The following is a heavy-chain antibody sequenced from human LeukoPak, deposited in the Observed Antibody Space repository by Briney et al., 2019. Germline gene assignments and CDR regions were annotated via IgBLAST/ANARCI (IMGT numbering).Heavy chain of an antibody. CDR1: GFTFGDYA. J-gene: IGHJ4*02. CDR2: VRSKRYGGTT. V-gene: IGHV3-49*03. Sequence: GRSLRLSCTGSGFTFGDYAMSWFRQAPGKGLEWVGFVRSKRYGGTTEYAASVKGRFTVSRDDSKRIAYLHMNSLKTEDTAVYYCARATQWELVGGGGYFDYWGQGTLVAVSS. D-gene: IGHD1-26*01. CDR3: ARATQWELVGGGGYFDY.